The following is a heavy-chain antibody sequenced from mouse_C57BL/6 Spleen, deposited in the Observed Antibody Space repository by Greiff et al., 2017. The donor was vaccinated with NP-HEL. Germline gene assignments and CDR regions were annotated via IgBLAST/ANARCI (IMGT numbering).Heavy chain of an antibody. J-gene: IGHJ2*01. Sequence: QVQLQQPGAELVKPGASVKLSCKASGYTFTSYWMHWVKQRPGQGLEWIGDINPSNGGTNYNEKFKSKATLTVDKSSSTAYMQLSSLTSEDSAVYYCARSNTVVANLDYWGQGTTLTVSS. CDR2: INPSNGGT. CDR3: ARSNTVVANLDY. V-gene: IGHV1-53*01. CDR1: GYTFTSYW. D-gene: IGHD1-1*01.